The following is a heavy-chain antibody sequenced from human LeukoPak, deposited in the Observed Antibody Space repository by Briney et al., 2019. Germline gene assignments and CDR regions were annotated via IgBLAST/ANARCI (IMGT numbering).Heavy chain of an antibody. D-gene: IGHD1-20*01. J-gene: IGHJ4*02. CDR3: ARLLAYNSGGEAFDH. Sequence: GGSLRLSCAASGFTFSSYWMSWVRQAPGKGLEWVSGISWNSGSIGYADSVTGRFTISRDNAKNSLYLQMNSLRAEDTAVYYCARLLAYNSGGEAFDHWGQGTLVTVSS. V-gene: IGHV3-20*04. CDR1: GFTFSSYW. CDR2: ISWNSGSI.